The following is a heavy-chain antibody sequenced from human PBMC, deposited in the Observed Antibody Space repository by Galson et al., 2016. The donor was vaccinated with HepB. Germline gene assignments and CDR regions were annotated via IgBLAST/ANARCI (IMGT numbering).Heavy chain of an antibody. V-gene: IGHV3-23*01. CDR2: ISYGGDKE. J-gene: IGHJ4*02. D-gene: IGHD4-23*01. Sequence: SLRLSCAASGFTFSHRAMNWVRQPPGKGLEWVAAISYGGDKEFYTDSVRGRFTISRDNSMNTLFLQMDSLRADDTAVYYCVRVNIGVVTSFDFWGQGTLVGVSS. CDR1: GFTFSHRA. CDR3: VRVNIGVVTSFDF.